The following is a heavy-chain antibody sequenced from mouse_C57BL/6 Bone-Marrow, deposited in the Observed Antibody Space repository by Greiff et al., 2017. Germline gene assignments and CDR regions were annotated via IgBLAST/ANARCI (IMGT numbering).Heavy chain of an antibody. J-gene: IGHJ3*01. CDR3: ALTMITTCAY. CDR2: ISSGGSYT. CDR1: GFTFSSYG. D-gene: IGHD2-4*01. Sequence: DVMLVESGGDLVKPGGSLKLSCAASGFTFSSYGMSWVRQTPDKRLEWVATISSGGSYTYYPDSVKGRFTISRDNAKNTLYLQMSSLKSEDTAMYYCALTMITTCAYWGQGTLVTVSA. V-gene: IGHV5-6*02.